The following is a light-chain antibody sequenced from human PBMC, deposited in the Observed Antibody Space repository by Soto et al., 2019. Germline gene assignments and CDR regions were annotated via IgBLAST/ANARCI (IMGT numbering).Light chain of an antibody. V-gene: IGKV1-5*01. CDR3: LQYSGSSYT. CDR1: QSISSW. Sequence: DVQMTQSPSTLSASVVDTVTVTGRASQSISSWLAWYQQKPGKAPKLLIYDASSLESGVPSRFSGSGSGTEFTLTITSLQPDDSATYYCLQYSGSSYTFGQGTRLEI. CDR2: DAS. J-gene: IGKJ5*01.